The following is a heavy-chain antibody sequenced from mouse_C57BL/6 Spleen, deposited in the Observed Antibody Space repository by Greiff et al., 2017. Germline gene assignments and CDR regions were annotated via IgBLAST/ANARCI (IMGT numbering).Heavy chain of an antibody. Sequence: VQLQQSGPELVKPGASVKMSCKASGYTFTDYYMHWVKQKPGKGLEWIGEIYPGSGNTYYNEKFKGKATLTADTSSSTAYMQLSSLTSEDSAVYFCARTVYWGQGTTLTVSS. CDR1: YTFTDYYM. D-gene: IGHD1-1*01. J-gene: IGHJ2*01. CDR2: YPGSGNTY. CDR3: RTVY. V-gene: IGHV1-83*01.